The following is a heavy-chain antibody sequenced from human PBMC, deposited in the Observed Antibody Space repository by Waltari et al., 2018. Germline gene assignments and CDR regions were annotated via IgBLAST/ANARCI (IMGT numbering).Heavy chain of an antibody. Sequence: QMQLVQSGPEVKKPGTSVKVSCKASGFTFTSPAVQWVRQARGQRLEWIGWIVVGSGNTNYAQKFQERVTITRDMSTSTAYMELSSLRSEDTAVYYCAAHGYCSSTSCRDFDYWGQGTLVTVSS. CDR2: IVVGSGNT. V-gene: IGHV1-58*01. CDR1: GFTFTSPA. J-gene: IGHJ4*02. CDR3: AAHGYCSSTSCRDFDY. D-gene: IGHD2-2*03.